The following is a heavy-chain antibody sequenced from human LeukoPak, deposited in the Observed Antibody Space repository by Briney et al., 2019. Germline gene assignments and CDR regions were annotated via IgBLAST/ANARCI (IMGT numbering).Heavy chain of an antibody. CDR2: IYADGGGGGT. V-gene: IGHV3-23*01. Sequence: GSLRLSCAASGFTFSSYALHWVRQAPGKGLEWVSVIYADGGGGGTYYADSVKGRFTISRDNSRNTLYLQMSNLGADDTAMYYCSRDRSRGYSFTWGQGTLVTVS. CDR1: GFTFSSYA. CDR3: SRDRSRGYSFT. J-gene: IGHJ5*02. D-gene: IGHD5-12*01.